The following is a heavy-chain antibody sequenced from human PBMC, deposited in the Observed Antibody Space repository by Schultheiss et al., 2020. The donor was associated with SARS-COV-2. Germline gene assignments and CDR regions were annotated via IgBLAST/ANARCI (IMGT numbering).Heavy chain of an antibody. Sequence: GGSLRLSCAASGFTFSSYGMHWVRQAPGKGLEWVAVIWYDGSNKYYADSVKGRFTISRDNSKNTLYLQMNSLRAEDTAVYYCARDPIARRFTHSVYYYYYMDVWGKGTTVTVSS. CDR1: GFTFSSYG. D-gene: IGHD5/OR15-5a*01. CDR3: ARDPIARRFTHSVYYYYYMDV. CDR2: IWYDGSNK. J-gene: IGHJ6*03. V-gene: IGHV3-33*01.